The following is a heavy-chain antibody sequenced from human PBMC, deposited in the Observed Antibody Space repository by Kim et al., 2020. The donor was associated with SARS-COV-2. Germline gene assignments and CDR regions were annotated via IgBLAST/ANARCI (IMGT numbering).Heavy chain of an antibody. CDR3: ARGRLLWFGELSLLLDY. CDR2: INTNTGNP. J-gene: IGHJ4*02. CDR1: GYTFTSYA. Sequence: ASVKVSCKASGYTFTSYAMNWVRQAPGQGLEWMGWINTNTGNPTYAQGFTGRFVFSLDTSVSTAYLQISSLKAEDTAVYYCARGRLLWFGELSLLLDYWGQGTLVTVSS. D-gene: IGHD3-10*01. V-gene: IGHV7-4-1*02.